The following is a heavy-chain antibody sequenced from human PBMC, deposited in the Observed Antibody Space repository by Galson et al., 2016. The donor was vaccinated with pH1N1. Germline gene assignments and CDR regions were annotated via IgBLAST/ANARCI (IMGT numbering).Heavy chain of an antibody. J-gene: IGHJ4*02. V-gene: IGHV5-51*01. D-gene: IGHD3-10*01. CDR2: IYPGDSGA. Sequence: QSGAEVKKSGESLKISCKVSGYSFTTSWIGWVRQMPGKGLEWMGIIYPGDSGAIYSPSFEGQVTMSVDKSISTAYLQWTTLKASDTSLYFCARHENYGSGSLDYWGQGTLVTVSS. CDR3: ARHENYGSGSLDY. CDR1: GYSFTTSW.